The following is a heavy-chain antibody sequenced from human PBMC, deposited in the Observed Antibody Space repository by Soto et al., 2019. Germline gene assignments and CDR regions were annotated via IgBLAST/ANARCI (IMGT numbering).Heavy chain of an antibody. CDR2: IIPIFGTA. J-gene: IGHJ6*02. Sequence: QVQLVQSGAEVKKPGSSVKVSCKASGGTFSSYAISWVRQAPGQGLEWMGGIIPIFGTANYAQKFQGRVTITADESTSTAYMELSSLRSEDTAVYYCARYNSKKNGYYYCGMDVWGQGTTVTVSS. CDR1: GGTFSSYA. V-gene: IGHV1-69*12. D-gene: IGHD6-13*01. CDR3: ARYNSKKNGYYYCGMDV.